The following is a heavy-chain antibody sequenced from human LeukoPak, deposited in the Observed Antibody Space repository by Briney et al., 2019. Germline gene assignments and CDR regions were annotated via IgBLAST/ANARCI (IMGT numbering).Heavy chain of an antibody. CDR2: IYTSGST. CDR3: ARCPKQYQLLWYMDV. Sequence: SETLSLTCTVSGGSISSYYWSWIRQPAGKGLEWIGRIYTSGSTNYNPSLKSRVTMSVDTSKNQFSLKLSSVTAADTAVYYCARCPKQYQLLWYMDVWGKGTMVTVSS. V-gene: IGHV4-4*07. J-gene: IGHJ6*03. CDR1: GGSISSYY. D-gene: IGHD2-2*01.